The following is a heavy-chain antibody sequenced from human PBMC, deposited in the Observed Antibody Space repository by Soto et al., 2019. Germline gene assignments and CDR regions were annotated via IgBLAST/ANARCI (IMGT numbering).Heavy chain of an antibody. J-gene: IGHJ4*02. D-gene: IGHD3-22*01. V-gene: IGHV3-13*04. CDR2: IGTTGDT. CDR3: ARAIGPTLFDY. Sequence: GSLRLSCSASGFTSSSYDMHWVRQGTGKGLEWVSAIGTTGDTYYAGSVKGRFTISRENAKNSLYLQMNSLRAGDTAIYFCARAIGPTLFDYWGQGTLVTVSS. CDR1: GFTSSSYD.